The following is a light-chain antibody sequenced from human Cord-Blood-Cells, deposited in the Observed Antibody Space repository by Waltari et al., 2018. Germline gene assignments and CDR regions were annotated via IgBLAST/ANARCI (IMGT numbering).Light chain of an antibody. CDR1: RRDVGGSHY. Sequence: QSALTQPASVSGSPGQSITISCTGTRRDVGGSHYVSWYQHHPGKAPKLMIYDVSNRPSGVSNRFSGSKSGNTASLTISGLQAEDEADYYCSSYTSSSTWVFGGGTKLTVL. CDR2: DVS. V-gene: IGLV2-14*03. CDR3: SSYTSSSTWV. J-gene: IGLJ3*02.